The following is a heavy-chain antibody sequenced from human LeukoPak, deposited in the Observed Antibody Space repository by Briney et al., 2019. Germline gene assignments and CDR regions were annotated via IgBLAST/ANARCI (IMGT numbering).Heavy chain of an antibody. V-gene: IGHV3-23*01. Sequence: PGGSLRLSCAASGFTFSSYAMNWVRQAPGKGLEWVSAISGSGGYTYYADSVRGRFTISRDNSKNTLYLQMDSLRAEDTAVYYCAKDDHDCGDYPGGWFDPWGQGTLVTVSS. CDR2: ISGSGGYT. CDR3: AKDDHDCGDYPGGWFDP. J-gene: IGHJ5*02. CDR1: GFTFSSYA. D-gene: IGHD4-17*01.